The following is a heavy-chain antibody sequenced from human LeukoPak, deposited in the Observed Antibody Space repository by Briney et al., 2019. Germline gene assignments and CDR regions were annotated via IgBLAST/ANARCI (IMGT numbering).Heavy chain of an antibody. V-gene: IGHV4-61*02. J-gene: IGHJ6*02. Sequence: SQTLSLTCTVSGGSISSGSYCWSWIRQPAGKGLEWIGRIYTSGSTNYNPSLKSRVTISVDTSKNQFSLKLSSVTAADTAVYYCAIQATPAEVYGMDVWGQGTTVTVSS. CDR3: AIQATPAEVYGMDV. CDR1: GGSISSGSYC. CDR2: IYTSGST.